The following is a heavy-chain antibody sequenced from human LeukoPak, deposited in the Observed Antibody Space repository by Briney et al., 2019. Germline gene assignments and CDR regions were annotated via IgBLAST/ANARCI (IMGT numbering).Heavy chain of an antibody. Sequence: PSETLSLTCAVSGGSISSGGYSWSWIRQPPGKGLEWIGYIYHSGSTYYNPSLKSRVTISVDRSKNQFSLKLSSVTAADTAVYYCASKHEYYDFWSGRSTKYYYGMDVWGQGTTVTVSS. J-gene: IGHJ6*02. V-gene: IGHV4-30-2*01. CDR2: IYHSGST. D-gene: IGHD3-3*01. CDR1: GGSISSGGYS. CDR3: ASKHEYYDFWSGRSTKYYYGMDV.